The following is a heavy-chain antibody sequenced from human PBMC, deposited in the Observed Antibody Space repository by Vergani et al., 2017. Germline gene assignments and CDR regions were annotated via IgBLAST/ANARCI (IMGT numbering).Heavy chain of an antibody. CDR2: IKQDGSEK. CDR3: ARDELDIVAYLYYYYYMDV. J-gene: IGHJ6*03. D-gene: IGHD2-15*01. CDR1: GFTFSNYW. Sequence: EVQLVESGGGLVQPGGSLRLSCAASGFTFSNYWMSWVRQAPGKGLEWVANIKQDGSEKYYVDSVKGRFTISRDNAKNSLYLQMNSLRAEDTAVYYCARDELDIVAYLYYYYYMDVWGKGTTVTVSS. V-gene: IGHV3-7*01.